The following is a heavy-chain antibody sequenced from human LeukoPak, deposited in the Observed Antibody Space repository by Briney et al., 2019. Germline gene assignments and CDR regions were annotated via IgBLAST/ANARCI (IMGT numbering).Heavy chain of an antibody. J-gene: IGHJ5*02. D-gene: IGHD2-21*02. V-gene: IGHV3-23*01. Sequence: GGSLRLSCPPSGFTFSSYVMSWVRQAPGKGLEWVSSNSGSGGSTYYADSVKGRFTISRDNSKNTLSLQMNSLRAEDTAVYYCAKSGGDYAWGQGTLVTISS. CDR2: NSGSGGST. CDR3: AKSGGDYA. CDR1: GFTFSSYV.